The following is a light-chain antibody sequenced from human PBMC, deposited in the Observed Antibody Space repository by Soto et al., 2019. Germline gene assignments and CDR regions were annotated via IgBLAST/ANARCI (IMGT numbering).Light chain of an antibody. J-gene: IGLJ1*01. CDR2: AVS. CDR3: CSYGA. V-gene: IGLV2-23*02. Sequence: QSVLTQPASVSGSPGQSITISCTGTSSDIGSYNLVSWYKQHTGKAPKLLIYAVSERPSGVSHRFSGSKSGNTASLTISGLKTEDEADYYCCSYGAFGSGTKLTVL. CDR1: SSDIGSYNL.